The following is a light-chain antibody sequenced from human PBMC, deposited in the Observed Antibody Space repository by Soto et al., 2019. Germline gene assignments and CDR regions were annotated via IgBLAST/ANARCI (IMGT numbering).Light chain of an antibody. J-gene: IGKJ5*01. CDR1: LPISNY. V-gene: IGKV1D-13*01. Sequence: IQMTQSPSSLSASVGDRVTITCRASLPISNYLAWYQQKPGKAPKLLIYDASSLESGVPSRFSGSGSGTDFTLTISSLQPEDFAVYYCQQYNNWPPLTFGQGTRLEIK. CDR3: QQYNNWPPLT. CDR2: DAS.